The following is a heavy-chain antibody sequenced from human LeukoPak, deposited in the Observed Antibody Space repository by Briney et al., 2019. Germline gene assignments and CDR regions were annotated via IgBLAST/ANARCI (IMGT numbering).Heavy chain of an antibody. Sequence: PSQTLSLTCTVSGGSISSGGYCWIWLRRHQGQGLEWIVYIYYSGSSYYNPSLKSRVTVSVDTSKNQFSLKLRSVTAADTAVYYCARVVGGSGRFGGFLDYWGQGTLVTVSS. CDR3: ARVVGGSGRFGGFLDY. CDR1: GGSISSGGYC. J-gene: IGHJ4*02. CDR2: IYYSGSS. V-gene: IGHV4-31*03. D-gene: IGHD6-19*01.